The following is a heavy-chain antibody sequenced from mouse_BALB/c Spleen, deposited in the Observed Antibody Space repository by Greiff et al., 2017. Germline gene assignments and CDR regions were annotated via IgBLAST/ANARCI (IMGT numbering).Heavy chain of an antibody. V-gene: IGHV1-7*01. Sequence: QVQLQQSGAELAKPGASVKMSCKASGYTFTSYWMHWVKQRPGQGLEWIGYINPSTGYTEYNQKFKDQATLTADKSSSTAYMQLSSLTSEDSAVYYCARLEDYDEGFAYWGQGTLVTVSA. CDR3: ARLEDYDEGFAY. J-gene: IGHJ3*01. D-gene: IGHD2-4*01. CDR1: GYTFTSYW. CDR2: INPSTGYT.